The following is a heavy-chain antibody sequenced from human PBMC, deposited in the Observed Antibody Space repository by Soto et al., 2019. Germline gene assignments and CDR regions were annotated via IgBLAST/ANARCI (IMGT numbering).Heavy chain of an antibody. V-gene: IGHV1-18*01. D-gene: IGHD2-8*01. J-gene: IGHJ4*02. Sequence: QVQLVQSEAEVREPGASVKVSCKASGFIFINYGIGWMRQAPGQGLEWMGWISPYNSNTRYAQNLLGRVTVTRDTSTSTAYMELTSLRSDDTAVYYCARTGGDCTQGVFYDYWGQGTLVTVSS. CDR3: ARTGGDCTQGVFYDY. CDR2: ISPYNSNT. CDR1: GFIFINYG.